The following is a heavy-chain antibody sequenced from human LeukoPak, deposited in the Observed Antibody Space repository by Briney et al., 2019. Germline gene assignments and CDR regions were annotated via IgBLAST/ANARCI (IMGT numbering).Heavy chain of an antibody. CDR3: AKDLTGDYVWGSYSPPGYYGMDV. CDR2: IIPILGIA. D-gene: IGHD3-16*01. V-gene: IGHV1-69*04. CDR1: GGTFSSYA. J-gene: IGHJ6*02. Sequence: SVKVSCKASGGTFSSYAISWVRQAPGQGLEWMGRIIPILGIANYAQKFQGRVTITADKSTSTAYMELSSLRAEDTAVYYCAKDLTGDYVWGSYSPPGYYGMDVWGQGTTVTVSS.